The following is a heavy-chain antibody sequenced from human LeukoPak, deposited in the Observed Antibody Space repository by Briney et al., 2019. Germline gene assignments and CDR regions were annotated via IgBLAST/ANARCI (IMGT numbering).Heavy chain of an antibody. CDR2: IKDDGSVE. V-gene: IGHV3-7*01. CDR1: GFTFSSYW. J-gene: IGHJ4*02. D-gene: IGHD3-16*01. CDR3: LKDYLGN. Sequence: GGSLRLSCTASGFTFSSYWMSWVRQAPGKGLEWVANIKDDGSVENYVDSVKGRFTISRDNAKNALFLQINSLRVDDTAVYYCLKDYLGNWGQGTLVTVSS.